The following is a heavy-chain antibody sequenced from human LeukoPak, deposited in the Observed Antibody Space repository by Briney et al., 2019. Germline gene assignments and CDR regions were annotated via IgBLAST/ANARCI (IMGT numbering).Heavy chain of an antibody. J-gene: IGHJ6*03. Sequence: PGGSLRLSCAASGFTFSSYGMHWVRQAPGKGLEWVAFIRYDGSNKYYADSVKGRFTISRDNSKNALYLQMNSLRAEDTAVYYCAKDEHGDYAYSYYYYYMDVWGKGTTVTISS. CDR3: AKDEHGDYAYSYYYYYMDV. CDR2: IRYDGSNK. D-gene: IGHD4-17*01. V-gene: IGHV3-30*02. CDR1: GFTFSSYG.